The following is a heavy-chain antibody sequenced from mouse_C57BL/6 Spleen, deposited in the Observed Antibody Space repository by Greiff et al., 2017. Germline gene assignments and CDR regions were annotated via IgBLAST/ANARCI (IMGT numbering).Heavy chain of an antibody. D-gene: IGHD2-1*01. CDR1: GYTFTSYW. CDR2: LDTSDSYT. Sequence: QVRLQQPGAELVRPGASVKLSCKASGYTFTSYWMHWVTQRPGQGLEWIGELDTSDSYTNYNQKFKGKSTLPVDKSSSTAFMQLSSLTSAASAVYYCARFYGNHYAMDYWGQGTSVTVSS. V-gene: IGHV1-69*01. J-gene: IGHJ4*01. CDR3: ARFYGNHYAMDY.